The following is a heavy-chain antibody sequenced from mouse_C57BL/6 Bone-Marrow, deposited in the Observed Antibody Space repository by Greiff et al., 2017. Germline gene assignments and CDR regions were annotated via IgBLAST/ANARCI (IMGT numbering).Heavy chain of an antibody. CDR3: ARCLSLTWFAY. V-gene: IGHV1-50*01. D-gene: IGHD3-2*02. J-gene: IGHJ3*01. CDR2: IDPSDSYT. CDR1: GYTFTSYW. Sequence: QVQLQQPGAELVKPGASVKLSCKASGYTFTSYWMQWVKQRPGQGLEWIGEIDPSDSYTNYNHKFKGKATLTVDTSSSTAYMQLSSLTSEDSAVYYCARCLSLTWFAYWGKGTLVTVSA.